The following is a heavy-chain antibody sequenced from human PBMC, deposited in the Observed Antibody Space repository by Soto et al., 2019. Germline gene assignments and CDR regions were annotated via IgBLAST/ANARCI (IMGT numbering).Heavy chain of an antibody. Sequence: EVQLLESGGGLVQPAGSLRLSCAASGFTFSNYAVTWVRQAPGKGLEWVSTISGSGGRTYYADAVKGRFTISRDNSKNTLYLQMNRLRAEDTVVYYCAKDHVSSWYEISYRGQGTLVTLSS. J-gene: IGHJ4*02. CDR3: AKDHVSSWYEISY. D-gene: IGHD6-13*01. CDR1: GFTFSNYA. CDR2: ISGSGGRT. V-gene: IGHV3-23*01.